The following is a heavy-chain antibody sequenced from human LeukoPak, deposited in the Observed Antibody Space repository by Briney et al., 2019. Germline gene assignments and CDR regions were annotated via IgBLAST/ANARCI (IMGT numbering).Heavy chain of an antibody. CDR3: AKETAAGVTHYYYGMDV. V-gene: IGHV3-30*18. J-gene: IGHJ6*02. D-gene: IGHD6-13*01. CDR1: GFTFSSYG. Sequence: PGRSLRLSCAASGFTFSSYGMHWVRQAPGKGLEWVAVILYDGSNKYYADSVKGRFTISRDNSKNTLYLQMNSLRAEDTAVYYCAKETAAGVTHYYYGMDVWGQGTTVTVSS. CDR2: ILYDGSNK.